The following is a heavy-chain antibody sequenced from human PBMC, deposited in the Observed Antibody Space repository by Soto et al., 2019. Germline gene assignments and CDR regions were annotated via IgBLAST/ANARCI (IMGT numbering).Heavy chain of an antibody. V-gene: IGHV1-69*06. CDR2: IIPIFGTA. CDR1: GGTFSSYA. Sequence: ASVKVSCKASGGTFSSYAISWVRQAPGQGLEWMGGIIPIFGTANYAQKFQGRVTITADKSTSTAYMELSSLRSDDTAVYYCARVGATMGGLSWGQGTLVTVSS. J-gene: IGHJ4*02. CDR3: ARVGATMGGLS. D-gene: IGHD5-12*01.